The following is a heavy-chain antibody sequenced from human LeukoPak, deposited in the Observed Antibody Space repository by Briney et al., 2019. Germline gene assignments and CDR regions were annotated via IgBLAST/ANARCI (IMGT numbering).Heavy chain of an antibody. J-gene: IGHJ5*02. CDR1: LYTFTSSD. CDR3: ARGRQQLGRYNWFDP. V-gene: IGHV1-8*01. Sequence: APLKACSKPSLYTFTSSDINWVPRATRQGLEWMGWMKPNSGNTGYAQNSPGRVTMTRNTSISTAYMELSSLRSEDTAVYYCARGRQQLGRYNWFDPWGRETLVTVSS. D-gene: IGHD6-13*01. CDR2: MKPNSGNT.